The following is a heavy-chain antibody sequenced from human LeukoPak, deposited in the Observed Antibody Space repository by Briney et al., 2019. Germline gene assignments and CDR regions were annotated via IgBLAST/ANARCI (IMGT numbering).Heavy chain of an antibody. CDR2: ISYDGSNK. D-gene: IGHD3-10*01. Sequence: GGCLRLSCAASGFTFSDFYMTWIRQAPGKGLEWVAVISYDGSNKYYADSVKGRFTISRDNSKNTLYLQMNSLRAEDTAVYYCAKVLWFGELSLDAFDIWGQGTKVTISS. J-gene: IGHJ3*02. V-gene: IGHV3-30*18. CDR1: GFTFSDFY. CDR3: AKVLWFGELSLDAFDI.